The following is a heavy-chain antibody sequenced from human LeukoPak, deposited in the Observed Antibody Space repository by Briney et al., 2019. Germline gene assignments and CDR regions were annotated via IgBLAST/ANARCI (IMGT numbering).Heavy chain of an antibody. V-gene: IGHV4-61*02. Sequence: SETLSLTCTVSGGSISSGSYYWSWIRQPAGKGLEWIGRIYTSGSTNYNPSLKSRVTMSVDTSKNQFSLKLSSVTAADTAVYYCARDPDRRSSWIPDYYYYYMDVWGKGTTVTVSS. CDR1: GGSISSGSYY. CDR2: IYTSGST. D-gene: IGHD6-13*01. CDR3: ARDPDRRSSWIPDYYYYYMDV. J-gene: IGHJ6*03.